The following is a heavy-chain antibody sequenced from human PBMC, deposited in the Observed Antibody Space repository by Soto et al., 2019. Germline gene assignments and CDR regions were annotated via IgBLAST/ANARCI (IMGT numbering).Heavy chain of an antibody. J-gene: IGHJ4*02. Sequence: QVQLQESGPGQVKPSETLSLTCTISGGSISVYYWSWIRQPHGQGLEWIGYSYASGSPYYNPSLKSRVTISADTSKNQISLKLTSPTAADTAVYYCARGVGSSPPQYWGRGTLVTVSS. D-gene: IGHD1-26*01. CDR3: ARGVGSSPPQY. V-gene: IGHV4-59*01. CDR2: SYASGSP. CDR1: GGSISVYY.